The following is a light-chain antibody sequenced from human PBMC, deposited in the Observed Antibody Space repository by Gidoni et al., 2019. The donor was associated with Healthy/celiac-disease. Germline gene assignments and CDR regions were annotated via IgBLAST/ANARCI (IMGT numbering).Light chain of an antibody. CDR1: QSISSW. CDR2: KAS. J-gene: IGKJ1*01. CDR3: QQYNSYPWT. V-gene: IGKV1-5*03. Sequence: DIQMTQSPSTPYASVGDRVTITCRASQSISSWLAWYQQKPGKAPKLLIYKASSLESGVPSRFSGSGSGTEFTLTISSLQPDDFATYYCQQYNSYPWTFGQGTKVEIK.